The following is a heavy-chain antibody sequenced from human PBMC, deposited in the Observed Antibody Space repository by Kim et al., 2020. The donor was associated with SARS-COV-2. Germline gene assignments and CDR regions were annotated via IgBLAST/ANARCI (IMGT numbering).Heavy chain of an antibody. J-gene: IGHJ2*01. D-gene: IGHD6-13*01. Sequence: DTVKGLFTISRDNAKSLQYLQMNSLRAEDTAVYYCARGQGIAAAGTGFDLWGRGTLVTVSS. CDR3: ARGQGIAAAGTGFDL. V-gene: IGHV3-21*01.